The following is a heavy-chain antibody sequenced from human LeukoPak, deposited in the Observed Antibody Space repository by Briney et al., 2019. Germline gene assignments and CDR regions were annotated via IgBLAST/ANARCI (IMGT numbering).Heavy chain of an antibody. CDR3: AKEGRTGDIVATAY. J-gene: IGHJ4*02. CDR1: GFTFSSYG. Sequence: GGSLRLSCAASGFTFSSYGMHWVRQAPGKGLEWVAVISYDRSNKYYADSVKGRFTISRDNSKNTLYLQMNSLRAEDTAVYYCAKEGRTGDIVATAYWGQGTLVTVSS. D-gene: IGHD5-12*01. CDR2: ISYDRSNK. V-gene: IGHV3-30*18.